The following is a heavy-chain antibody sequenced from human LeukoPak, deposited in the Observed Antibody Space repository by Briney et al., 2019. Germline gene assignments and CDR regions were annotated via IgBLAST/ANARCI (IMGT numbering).Heavy chain of an antibody. J-gene: IGHJ6*02. V-gene: IGHV5-51*01. CDR3: ARHLGVAVAGTPYYGMDV. Sequence: GGSLEISVKGSGYSFTSYWSGWVGQMPGKGREGMGIIDPGDSDIRYSPSFHGQLTISADKPISTAYLQWSSLKASATAMYYCARHLGVAVAGTPYYGMDVWGQGTTVTVSS. CDR2: IDPGDSDI. D-gene: IGHD6-19*01. CDR1: GYSFTSYW.